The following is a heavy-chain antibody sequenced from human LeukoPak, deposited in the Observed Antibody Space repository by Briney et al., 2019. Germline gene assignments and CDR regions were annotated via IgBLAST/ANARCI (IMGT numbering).Heavy chain of an antibody. CDR2: IYNSGST. D-gene: IGHD3-9*01. CDR1: GGSVSSRYDY. V-gene: IGHV4-61*01. J-gene: IGHJ4*02. CDR3: ARVATAGSYFDWLRPDY. Sequence: SETLSLICTVSGGSVSSRYDYWNWIRQPPGKGLEWIGYIYNSGSTNYNPSLKSRVTISVDTSTNQFSLKLSSVTAADTAVYYCARVATAGSYFDWLRPDYWGQGTLVTVSS.